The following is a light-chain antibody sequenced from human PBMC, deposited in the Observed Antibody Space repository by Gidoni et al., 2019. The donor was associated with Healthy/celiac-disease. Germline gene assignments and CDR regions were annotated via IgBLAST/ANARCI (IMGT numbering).Light chain of an antibody. CDR1: QDISNY. V-gene: IGKV1-33*01. J-gene: IGKJ2*01. CDR2: DAS. CDR3: QQYDNLPPYT. Sequence: DIQMTQSPSSLSASVGDRVTITCQASQDISNYLNWYQQKPGKAPKLLNYDASNLETGVPSRFSGSGSGTDFTFTISSLQHEDIATYYCQQYDNLPPYTFGQGTKLEIK.